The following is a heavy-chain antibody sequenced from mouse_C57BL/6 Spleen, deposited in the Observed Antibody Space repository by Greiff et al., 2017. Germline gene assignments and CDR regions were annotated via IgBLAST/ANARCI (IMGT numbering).Heavy chain of an antibody. CDR2: IDPSDSYT. CDR3: ARWGLGLCYAMDY. V-gene: IGHV1-69*01. J-gene: IGHJ4*01. D-gene: IGHD6-1*01. Sequence: VQLQQPGAELVMPGASVKLSCKASGYTFTSYWMHWVKQRPGQGLEWIGEIDPSDSYTNYNQKFKGKSTLTVDKSSSTAYMQLSSLTSEDSAVYDCARWGLGLCYAMDYWGQGTSVTVSS. CDR1: GYTFTSYW.